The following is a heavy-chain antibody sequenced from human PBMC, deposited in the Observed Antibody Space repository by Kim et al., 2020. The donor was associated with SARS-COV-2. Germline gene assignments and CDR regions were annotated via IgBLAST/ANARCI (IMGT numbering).Heavy chain of an antibody. Sequence: SETLSLTCTASGGSISSYYWSWIRQPPGKGLEWIGYIYYSGSTNYNPSLKSRVTISVDTSKNQFSLKLSSVTAADTAVYYCARDEEVRAFDHWGQGTLVTVSS. J-gene: IGHJ5*02. V-gene: IGHV4-59*01. CDR2: IYYSGST. CDR3: ARDEEVRAFDH. CDR1: GGSISSYY. D-gene: IGHD1-1*01.